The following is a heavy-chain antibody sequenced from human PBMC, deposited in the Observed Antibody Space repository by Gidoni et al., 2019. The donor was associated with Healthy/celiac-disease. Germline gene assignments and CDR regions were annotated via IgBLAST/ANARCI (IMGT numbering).Heavy chain of an antibody. D-gene: IGHD6-19*01. J-gene: IGHJ6*02. CDR3: AREDAVGGMDV. Sequence: EVQLVESGGGLVQPGGSMRLSCEASGFTFSSYDMHWVRQATGKGLECVSAIGTAGDPYYPGSVKGRCTISRENAKNALYLQMNSLRAGDTAVYYCAREDAVGGMDVWGQGTTVTVSS. CDR2: IGTAGDP. CDR1: GFTFSSYD. V-gene: IGHV3-13*05.